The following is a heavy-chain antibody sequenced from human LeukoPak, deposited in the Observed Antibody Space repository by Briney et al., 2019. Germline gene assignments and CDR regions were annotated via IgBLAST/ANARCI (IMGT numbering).Heavy chain of an antibody. CDR1: RFTVSSNY. D-gene: IGHD3-10*01. J-gene: IGHJ5*02. V-gene: IGHV3-53*01. CDR2: IYSGGST. CDR3: ARVDYYGSGSYPATFDP. Sequence: GGSLRLSCAASRFTVSSNYMSWVRQAPGKGLEWVSVIYSGGSTYYADSVKGRFTISRDNSKNTLYLQMNSLRAEDTAVYYCARVDYYGSGSYPATFDPWGQGTLVTVSS.